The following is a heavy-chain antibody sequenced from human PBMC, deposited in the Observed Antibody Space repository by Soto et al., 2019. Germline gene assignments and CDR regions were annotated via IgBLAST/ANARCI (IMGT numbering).Heavy chain of an antibody. Sequence: PGGSLRLSCAASGFTFSSYAMSWVRQAPGKGLEWVSTISGSGGNTYYADSVKGRFTISRDNSKNTLYLQMNSLRAEDTAVYYCAKSPVVVVITPGAFDIWGQATMVTVSS. J-gene: IGHJ3*02. CDR2: ISGSGGNT. CDR1: GFTFSSYA. CDR3: AKSPVVVVITPGAFDI. D-gene: IGHD3-22*01. V-gene: IGHV3-23*01.